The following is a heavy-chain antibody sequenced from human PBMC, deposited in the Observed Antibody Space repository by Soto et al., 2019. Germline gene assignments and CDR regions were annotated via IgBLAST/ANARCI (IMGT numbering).Heavy chain of an antibody. CDR2: INHSGST. CDR3: ARGEAFYGPFDY. CDR1: GGSFSGYY. D-gene: IGHD4-17*01. J-gene: IGHJ4*02. Sequence: PSETLSLTCAVYGGSFSGYYWSWIRQPPGKGLEWIGEINHSGSTNYNPSLKSRVTISVDTSKNQFSLKLSSVTAADTAVYYCARGEAFYGPFDYWGQGTLVTVSS. V-gene: IGHV4-34*01.